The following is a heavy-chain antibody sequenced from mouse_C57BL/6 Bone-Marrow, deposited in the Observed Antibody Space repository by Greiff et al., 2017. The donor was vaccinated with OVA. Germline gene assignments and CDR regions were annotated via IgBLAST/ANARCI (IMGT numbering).Heavy chain of an antibody. D-gene: IGHD2-3*01. J-gene: IGHJ2*01. CDR2: IDPSDSYT. V-gene: IGHV1-50*01. CDR1: GYTFTSYW. Sequence: QVQLQQPGAELVKPGASVKLSCKASGYTFTSYWMQWVNQRPGQGLEWIGEIDPSDSYTYYNQKFQGKATLTVYTSSNTAYMQLSSLTSEDSAVNYCARDDGDYFDYWGQGTTLTVSS. CDR3: ARDDGDYFDY.